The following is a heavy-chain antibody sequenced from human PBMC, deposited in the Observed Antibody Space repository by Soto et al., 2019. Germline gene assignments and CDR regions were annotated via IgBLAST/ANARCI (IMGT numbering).Heavy chain of an antibody. V-gene: IGHV6-1*01. CDR1: VDSISSNSAA. Sequence: QVQLQQSGPGLVKPSQTLSLTCAISVDSISSNSAAWNWIRQSPSRGFEWLGRTYYRSRWYHDYAVSVKSRIIINPDTSKNQVSLQLNSVTPDDTAVYYCASYRYDYWGQGTVVTVSS. D-gene: IGHD4-4*01. J-gene: IGHJ4*02. CDR2: TYYRSRWYH. CDR3: ASYRYDY.